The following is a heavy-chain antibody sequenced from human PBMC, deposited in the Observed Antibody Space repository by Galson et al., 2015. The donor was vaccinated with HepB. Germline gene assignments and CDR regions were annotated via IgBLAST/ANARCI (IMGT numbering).Heavy chain of an antibody. Sequence: SLRLSCAASGFTFSSSAMTWVRQAPGMGLEWVSLIGGGGGSTYYADSVKGRFTVSRDNSKNTLYLQMNSLRGEDTAVYYCAKVYAGDSIGSLREVRGYFDLWGRGTLVTVSS. CDR3: AKVYAGDSIGSLREVRGYFDL. J-gene: IGHJ2*01. CDR2: IGGGGGST. V-gene: IGHV3-23*01. D-gene: IGHD3-10*01. CDR1: GFTFSSSA.